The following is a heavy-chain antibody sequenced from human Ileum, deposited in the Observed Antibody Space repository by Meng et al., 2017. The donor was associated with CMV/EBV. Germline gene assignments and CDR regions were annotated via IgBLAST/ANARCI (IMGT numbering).Heavy chain of an antibody. J-gene: IGHJ4*02. D-gene: IGHD3-3*01. CDR1: GSAFSDYY. Sequence: QVQLQQWGAGLLKPSENLSLMCAVQGSAFSDYYWTWIRQFPGKGLEWIGEINHRGNTNYNPSLKSRVTISIDTSRNQFSLKLTSVTATDKAVYYCARASPQRRFLSYWGQGTLVTVSS. CDR2: INHRGNT. V-gene: IGHV4-34*01. CDR3: ARASPQRRFLSY.